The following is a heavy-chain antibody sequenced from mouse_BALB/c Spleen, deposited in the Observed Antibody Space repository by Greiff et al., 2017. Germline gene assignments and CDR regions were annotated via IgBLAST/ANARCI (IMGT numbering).Heavy chain of an antibody. CDR3: ARDRTLTTATVDAMDY. J-gene: IGHJ4*01. V-gene: IGHV2-6-7*01. CDR1: GFSLTGYG. Sequence: VQLQQSGPGLVAPSQSLSITCTVSGFSLTGYGVNWVRQPPGKGLEWLGMIWGDGSTDYNSALKSRLSISKDNSKSQVFLKMNSLQTDDTARYYCARDRTLTTATVDAMDYWGQGTSVTVSS. D-gene: IGHD1-2*01. CDR2: IWGDGST.